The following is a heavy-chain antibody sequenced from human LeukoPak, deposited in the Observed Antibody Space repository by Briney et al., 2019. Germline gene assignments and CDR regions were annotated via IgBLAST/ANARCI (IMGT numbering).Heavy chain of an antibody. CDR2: INHSGST. V-gene: IGHV4-34*01. J-gene: IGHJ5*02. Sequence: SETLSLTCAVYGGSFSGYYWSWIRQPPGKGLEWIGEINHSGSTNYNPSLKCRVTISVDTSKNQFSLKLSSVTAADTAVYYCARGTRDIVVVPAAPLGFDPWGQGPLVTVSS. D-gene: IGHD2-2*01. CDR3: ARGTRDIVVVPAAPLGFDP. CDR1: GGSFSGYY.